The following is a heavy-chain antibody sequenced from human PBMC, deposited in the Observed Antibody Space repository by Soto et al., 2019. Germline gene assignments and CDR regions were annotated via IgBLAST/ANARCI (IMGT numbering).Heavy chain of an antibody. D-gene: IGHD3-22*01. CDR2: INHSGST. J-gene: IGHJ5*02. CDR1: GGSFSGYY. V-gene: IGHV4-34*01. CDR3: ARGPRLYYYDSSGYSRFDP. Sequence: QVQLQQWGAGQLKPSETLSLTCAVYGGSFSGYYWSWIRQPPGKGLEWIGEINHSGSTNYNPSLKSRVTISVDTSKNQFSLKLSSVTAADTAVYYCARGPRLYYYDSSGYSRFDPWGQGTLVTVSS.